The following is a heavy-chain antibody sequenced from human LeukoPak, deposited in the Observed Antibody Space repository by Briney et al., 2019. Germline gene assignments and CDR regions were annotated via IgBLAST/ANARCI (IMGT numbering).Heavy chain of an antibody. CDR1: GDSVSSNSAA. Sequence: SQTLSLTCAISGDSVSSNSAAWNWIRQSPSRGLEWLGRTYYRSKWYNDYAVSVKSRITINPDTSKNQFSLKLSSVTAADTAVYYCARDLWDDGHYYYYYMDVWGKGTTVTVSS. D-gene: IGHD1-1*01. CDR3: ARDLWDDGHYYYYYMDV. CDR2: TYYRSKWYN. V-gene: IGHV6-1*01. J-gene: IGHJ6*03.